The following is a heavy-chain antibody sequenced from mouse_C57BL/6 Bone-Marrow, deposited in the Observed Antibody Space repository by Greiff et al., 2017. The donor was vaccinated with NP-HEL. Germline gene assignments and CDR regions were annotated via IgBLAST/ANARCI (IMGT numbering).Heavy chain of an antibody. V-gene: IGHV5-4*03. CDR2: ISDGGSYT. D-gene: IGHD3-1*01. CDR1: GFTFSSYA. J-gene: IGHJ3*01. Sequence: EVKLMESGGGLVKPGGSLKLSCAASGFTFSSYAMSWVRQTPEKRLEWVATISDGGSYTYYPDNVKGRFTISRDNAKNNLYLQMSHLKSEDTAMYYCARQPRDPAWFAYWGQGTLVTVSA. CDR3: ARQPRDPAWFAY.